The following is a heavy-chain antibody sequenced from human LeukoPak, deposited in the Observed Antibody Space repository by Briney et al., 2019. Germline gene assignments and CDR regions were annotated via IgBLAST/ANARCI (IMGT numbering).Heavy chain of an antibody. V-gene: IGHV1-58*02. CDR3: AAGLRKDALFDP. CDR2: IVVGSNIT. Sequence: GASVKVSCEASGFTFTSSAMQWVRQARGQRLEWIGWIVVGSNITNYAQKFQERVTITRDMSTTTAYLELSSLRSEDTAVYYCAAGLRKDALFDPWGQGTLVTVSS. D-gene: IGHD3-22*01. CDR1: GFTFTSSA. J-gene: IGHJ5*02.